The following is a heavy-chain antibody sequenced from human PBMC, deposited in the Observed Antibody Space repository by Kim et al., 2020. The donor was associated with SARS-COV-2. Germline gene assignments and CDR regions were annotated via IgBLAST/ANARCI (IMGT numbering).Heavy chain of an antibody. J-gene: IGHJ6*01. CDR3: ATMRCSSSSCHDYYYGIDV. D-gene: IGHD2-2*01. CDR1: GYSFTDYA. CDR2: ISDYNGLS. Sequence: ASVKVSCKASGYSFTDYAITWVRQAPGEGLEWMGWISDYNGLSKVAQNFQGRVTMTTDQHTSTAYMELTSLRFDDTAVYYCATMRCSSSSCHDYYYGIDV. V-gene: IGHV1-18*01.